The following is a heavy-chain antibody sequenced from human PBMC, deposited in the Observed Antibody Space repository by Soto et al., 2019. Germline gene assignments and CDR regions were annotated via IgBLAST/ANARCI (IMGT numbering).Heavy chain of an antibody. D-gene: IGHD3-3*01. CDR2: IYYSGST. J-gene: IGHJ4*02. Sequence: SETLSLTCTVSGGSISSSSYYWGWIRQPPGKGLEWIGSIYYSGSTYYNPSLKSRVTISVDTSKNQFSLKLSSVTAADTAVYYCASISYDFHWYYFDYWGQGTLVTVSS. CDR3: ASISYDFHWYYFDY. CDR1: GGSISSSSYY. V-gene: IGHV4-39*01.